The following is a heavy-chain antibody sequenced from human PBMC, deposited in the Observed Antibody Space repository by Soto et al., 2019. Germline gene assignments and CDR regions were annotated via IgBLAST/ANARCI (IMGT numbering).Heavy chain of an antibody. J-gene: IGHJ5*02. CDR1: GGSISSSSSY. CDR3: ARQPRGAAPFTSVINWFDH. CDR2: IYYSGST. V-gene: IGHV4-39*01. D-gene: IGHD3-10*01. Sequence: QLQLQESGPGLVKPSETLSLTCTVSGGSISSSSSYWGWIRQPPGKGLEWIGYIYYSGSTNYNPSFKSPVSISPETSKNQFSLKLNSVTAADTTVYHCARQPRGAAPFTSVINWFDHCGQGVLETVAS.